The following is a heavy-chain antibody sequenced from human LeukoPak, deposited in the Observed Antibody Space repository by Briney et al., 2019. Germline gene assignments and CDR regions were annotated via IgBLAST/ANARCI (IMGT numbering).Heavy chain of an antibody. J-gene: IGHJ4*02. CDR2: VYYSGST. CDR1: GGSVSGYY. D-gene: IGHD1-20*01. CDR3: ARDLHITGN. V-gene: IGHV4-59*02. Sequence: SETLSLTCVVSGGSVSGYYWGWIRQPPGRGLEWIGYVYYSGSTNYNPSFKSRITISVDTSRNQFSLQLSSVTAADTAVYYCARDLHITGNWGQGTLVTVYS.